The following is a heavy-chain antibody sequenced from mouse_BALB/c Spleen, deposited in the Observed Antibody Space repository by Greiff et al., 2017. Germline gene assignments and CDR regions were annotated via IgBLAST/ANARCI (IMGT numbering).Heavy chain of an antibody. D-gene: IGHD1-1*01. CDR1: GFAFSSYD. V-gene: IGHV5-12-1*01. J-gene: IGHJ4*01. CDR2: ISSGGGST. Sequence: EVMLVESGGGLVKPGGSLKLSCAASGFAFSSYDMSWVRQTPEKRLEWVAYISSGGGSTYYPDTVKGRFTISRDNAKNTLYLQMSSLKSEDTAMYYCARHPSYGSSYVYAMDYWGQGTSVTVSS. CDR3: ARHPSYGSSYVYAMDY.